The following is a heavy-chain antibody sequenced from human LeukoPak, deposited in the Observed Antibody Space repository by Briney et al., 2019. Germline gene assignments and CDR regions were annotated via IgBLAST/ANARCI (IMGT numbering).Heavy chain of an antibody. CDR3: ARDRVVVTARQNYYMDV. J-gene: IGHJ6*03. Sequence: PSQTLSLTCTVSGGSISSGGYYGSWIRQPVGKGLECIGHIYTSGSTNYNPSLKTRVTIPVDTPKNQFSLKLSSVTAADTAVYYCARDRVVVTARQNYYMDVWGKGTTVTVSS. D-gene: IGHD2-15*01. CDR2: IYTSGST. V-gene: IGHV4-61*09. CDR1: GGSISSGGYY.